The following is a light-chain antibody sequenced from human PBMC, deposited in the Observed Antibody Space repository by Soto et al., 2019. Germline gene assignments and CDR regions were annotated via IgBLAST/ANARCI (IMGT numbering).Light chain of an antibody. V-gene: IGLV1-40*01. CDR2: GSS. J-gene: IGLJ1*01. Sequence: QSVLTQPPSVSGAPGQRVTISCTGSSSNIGAGYDVHWYQQLPGTAPKLLIYGSSNRPSGVPDRFSGCKSGPSASLAITGLQAEDEADYYCQTYDSSLSGDVFGTGTKVTVL. CDR1: SSNIGAGYD. CDR3: QTYDSSLSGDV.